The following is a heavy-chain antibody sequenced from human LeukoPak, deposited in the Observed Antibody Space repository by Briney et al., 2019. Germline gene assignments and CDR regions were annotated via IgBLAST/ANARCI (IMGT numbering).Heavy chain of an antibody. Sequence: PGGSLRLSCAPSGFTFSASAVHWVRQASGKGLEWVGRIRTKVNGHATAYAASVKGRFTISREDSKNTAYLQMNSLKTEDTAMYYCTRHSSYYNSGDEAFDFWGQGTKVTVSS. CDR2: IRTKVNGHAT. CDR1: GFTFSASA. D-gene: IGHD3-10*01. CDR3: TRHSSYYNSGDEAFDF. J-gene: IGHJ3*01. V-gene: IGHV3-73*01.